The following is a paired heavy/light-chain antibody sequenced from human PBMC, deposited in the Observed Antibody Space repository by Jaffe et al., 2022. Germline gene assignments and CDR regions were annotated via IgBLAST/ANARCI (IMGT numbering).Heavy chain of an antibody. D-gene: IGHD2-15*01. CDR2: ISWDGGST. Sequence: EVQLVESGGVVVQPGGSLRLSCAASGFTFDDYTMHWVRQAPGKGLEWVSLISWDGGSTYYADSVKGRFTISRDNSKNSLYLQMNSLRTEDTALYYCAKEYCSGGSCSDGPTFDYWGQGTLVTVSS. V-gene: IGHV3-43*01. J-gene: IGHJ4*02. CDR3: AKEYCSGGSCSDGPTFDY. CDR1: GFTFDDYT.
Light chain of an antibody. Sequence: QSALTQPASVSGSPGQSITISCTGTSSDVGGYNYVSWYQQHPGKAPKLMIYDVSNRPSGVSNRFSGSKSGNTASLTISGLQAEDEADYYCSSYTSSSYGVFGGGTKLTVL. CDR1: SSDVGGYNY. J-gene: IGLJ2*01. CDR3: SSYTSSSYGV. CDR2: DVS. V-gene: IGLV2-14*03.